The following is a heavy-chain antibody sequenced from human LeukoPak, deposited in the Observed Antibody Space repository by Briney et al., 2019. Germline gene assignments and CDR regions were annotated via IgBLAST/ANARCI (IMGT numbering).Heavy chain of an antibody. CDR2: IYHSGST. CDR3: AKVRGTHAFDI. D-gene: IGHD3-10*01. V-gene: IGHV4-30-2*01. J-gene: IGHJ3*02. CDR1: GGSISSGGYY. Sequence: SQTLSLTCTVSGGSISSGGYYWSWIRQPPGKGLEWIGYIYHSGSTYYNPSLKSRVTISVDRSKNQFSLKLSSVTAADTAVYYCAKVRGTHAFDIWGQGTMVTVSS.